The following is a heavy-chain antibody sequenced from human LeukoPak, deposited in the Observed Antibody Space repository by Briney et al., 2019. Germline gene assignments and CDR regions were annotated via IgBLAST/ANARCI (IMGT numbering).Heavy chain of an antibody. D-gene: IGHD5-12*01. Sequence: GGSLRLSCAASGFASTNYAMNWVRQAPGKGLEWVSVLIGSSGSTDYADSVKGRFTISRDTSKNTLFLQMNSLRAEDTAIYYCAKGAYDYIEIGYFDSWGQGTLVTVSS. CDR3: AKGAYDYIEIGYFDS. J-gene: IGHJ4*02. CDR1: GFASTNYA. CDR2: LIGSSGST. V-gene: IGHV3-23*01.